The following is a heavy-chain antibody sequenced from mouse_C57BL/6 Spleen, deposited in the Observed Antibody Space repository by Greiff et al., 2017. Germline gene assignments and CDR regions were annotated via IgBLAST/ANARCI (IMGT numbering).Heavy chain of an antibody. D-gene: IGHD1-1*02. Sequence: EVQLQQSGPELVKPGASVKISCKASGYSFTGYYMNWVKQSPEKSLEWIGEINPSTGGTTYNQKFKAKATLTVDKSSSTAYMQRKSLTSEDSAVYYCAGGSKGYYYAMDYWGQGTSVTVSS. V-gene: IGHV1-42*01. J-gene: IGHJ4*01. CDR3: AGGSKGYYYAMDY. CDR2: INPSTGGT. CDR1: GYSFTGYY.